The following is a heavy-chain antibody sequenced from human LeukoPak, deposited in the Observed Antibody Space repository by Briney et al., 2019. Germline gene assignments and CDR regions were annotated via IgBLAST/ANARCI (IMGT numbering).Heavy chain of an antibody. Sequence: SETLSLTCTVSGGSVSGYYWSWIRQPPGKGLEWIGYIHYSGSTSYNPSLESRVTISVDTSKDQLSLKLSSVSAADTAVYYCARGSIAAAGSDNIDYWGQGTLVTVSS. J-gene: IGHJ4*02. D-gene: IGHD6-13*01. CDR3: ARGSIAAAGSDNIDY. CDR1: GGSVSGYY. CDR2: IHYSGST. V-gene: IGHV4-59*02.